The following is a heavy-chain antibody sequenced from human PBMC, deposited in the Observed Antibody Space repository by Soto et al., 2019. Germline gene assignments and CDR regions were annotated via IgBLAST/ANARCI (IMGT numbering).Heavy chain of an antibody. CDR2: IIPILGIA. Sequence: QVQLVQSGAEVKKPGSSVKVSCKASGGTFSSYTISWVRQAPGQGLEWMGRIIPILGIANYAQKFQGRVTITADKSTSXAXXELSSLRSEDTAVYYCARDADIVVVVAAPGYGMDVWGQGTTVTVSS. V-gene: IGHV1-69*08. J-gene: IGHJ6*02. D-gene: IGHD2-15*01. CDR3: ARDADIVVVVAAPGYGMDV. CDR1: GGTFSSYT.